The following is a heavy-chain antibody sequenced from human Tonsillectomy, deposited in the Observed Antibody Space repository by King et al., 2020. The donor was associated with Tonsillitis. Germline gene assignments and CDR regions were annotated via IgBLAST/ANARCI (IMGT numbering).Heavy chain of an antibody. CDR2: IIPIFGTP. Sequence: QSQLVQSGAEVKKPGSSVKVSCQASGDAFRTYSISWVRQAPGQGLEWMGGIIPIFGTPNYAQKFEGTVTINADKSTTTAYMERSSLRSEDTAVYYCVSGGSYTDGPDFYGGQGTLAT. V-gene: IGHV1-69*06. D-gene: IGHD2-8*01. CDR3: VSGGSYTDGPDFY. CDR1: GDAFRTYS. J-gene: IGHJ4*02.